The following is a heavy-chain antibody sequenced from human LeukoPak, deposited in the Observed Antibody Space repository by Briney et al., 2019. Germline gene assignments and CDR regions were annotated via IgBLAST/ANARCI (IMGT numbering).Heavy chain of an antibody. J-gene: IGHJ3*02. CDR3: ARDSGDGFDI. V-gene: IGHV3-48*03. D-gene: IGHD3-10*01. CDR1: GFTFNIYE. CDR2: ISNSGSTK. Sequence: PGGPLRLSCAASGFTFNIYEMNWVRQAPGKGLEWVSYISNSGSTKYYADSVKGQFTISRDNAKKSLYVQMNSLRAEDTAVYYCARDSGDGFDIWGQGTMVTVSS.